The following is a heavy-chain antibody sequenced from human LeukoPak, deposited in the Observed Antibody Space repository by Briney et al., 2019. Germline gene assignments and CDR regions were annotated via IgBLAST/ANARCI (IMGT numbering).Heavy chain of an antibody. CDR3: ASNIPTPTTSPPLGY. V-gene: IGHV4-59*08. CDR1: GGSTDSYYY. D-gene: IGHD1-1*01. CDR2: IDYSGRT. Sequence: SETLSLTCTVSGGSTDSYYYWSWIRQPPGKGLEWIGYIDYSGRTKYNPSLQSRVTISVDTPKTQFSLRLGSVTAADTAVYFCASNIPTPTTSPPLGYWGQGTLVTVSS. J-gene: IGHJ4*02.